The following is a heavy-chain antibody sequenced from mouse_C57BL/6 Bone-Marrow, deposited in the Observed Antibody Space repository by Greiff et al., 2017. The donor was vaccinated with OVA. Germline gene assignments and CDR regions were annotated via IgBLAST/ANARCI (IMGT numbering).Heavy chain of an antibody. CDR1: GFNIKDYY. J-gene: IGHJ2*01. V-gene: IGHV14-2*01. Sequence: EVQLQQSGAELVKPGASVKLSCTASGFNIKDYYMHWVKQRTEQGLEWIGRIDPEDGETKYATKFQSKAPITADTSSNTAYLKLSSLTSEDTAVDYCARDGYDVDYWGQGTTLTVSA. CDR2: IDPEDGET. D-gene: IGHD2-2*01. CDR3: ARDGYDVDY.